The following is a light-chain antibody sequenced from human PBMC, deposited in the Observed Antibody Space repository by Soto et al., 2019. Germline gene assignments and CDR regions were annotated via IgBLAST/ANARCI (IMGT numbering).Light chain of an antibody. V-gene: IGKV3-15*01. Sequence: ELVITQSPGTISESPGERATLSCATSQRVSRNLAWYQQKPGQAPRLLVYDASTRGTGIPDRFSGSGSETEFTLTISSLQYEDYAIYYCQQYNNWPPWTFGQGTKVDIK. J-gene: IGKJ1*01. CDR2: DAS. CDR1: QRVSRN. CDR3: QQYNNWPPWT.